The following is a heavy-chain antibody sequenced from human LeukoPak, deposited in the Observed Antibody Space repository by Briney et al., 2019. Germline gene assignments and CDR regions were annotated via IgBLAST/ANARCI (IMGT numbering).Heavy chain of an antibody. J-gene: IGHJ4*02. V-gene: IGHV3-33*01. Sequence: GRSLRLSCTASGFTFSSYGMHWVRQAPGKGLEWVAIIWYDGSNKYYADSVKGRFTISRDNSKNTLYLQMNSLRAEDTAVYYCAIFGVVFDFDYWGQGTLVTVSS. CDR1: GFTFSSYG. D-gene: IGHD3-3*01. CDR3: AIFGVVFDFDY. CDR2: IWYDGSNK.